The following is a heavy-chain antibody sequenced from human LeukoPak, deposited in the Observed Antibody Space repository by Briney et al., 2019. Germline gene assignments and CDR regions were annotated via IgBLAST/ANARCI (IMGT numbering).Heavy chain of an antibody. CDR2: IHSGGNT. Sequence: GGSLRLSCAASGFTVSSNYMSWVRQAPGKGLEWVSVIHSGGNTYYTDSVKGRFTISRDNSKNTLYLQMNSLRAEDTAVYYCARDLADIVVVPAASKDYYGMDVWGQGTTVTVSS. CDR1: GFTVSSNY. CDR3: ARDLADIVVVPAASKDYYGMDV. J-gene: IGHJ6*02. V-gene: IGHV3-66*01. D-gene: IGHD2-2*01.